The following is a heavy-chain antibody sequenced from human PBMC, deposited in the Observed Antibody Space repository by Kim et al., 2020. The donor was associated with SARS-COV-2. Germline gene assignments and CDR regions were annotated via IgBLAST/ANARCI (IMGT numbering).Heavy chain of an antibody. V-gene: IGHV3-66*01. J-gene: IGHJ6*03. CDR2: IYSGGST. Sequence: GASLRLSCAASGFTVSSNDMSWVRQAPGKGXEWVSVIYSGGSTYYADSVKGRFTISRDNSKNTLYLQMNSLRAEDTAVYYCATNGNYYYYYMDVWGKGTT. CDR1: GFTVSSND. CDR3: ATNGNYYYYYMDV. D-gene: IGHD2-8*01.